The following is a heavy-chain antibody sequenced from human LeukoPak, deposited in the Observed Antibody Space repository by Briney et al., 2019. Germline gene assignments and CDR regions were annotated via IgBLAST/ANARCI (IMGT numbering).Heavy chain of an antibody. CDR2: ISYDGSNK. CDR1: GFTFSSYA. V-gene: IGHV3-30-3*01. D-gene: IGHD6-19*01. Sequence: HPGGSLRLSCAASGFTFSSYAMHWVRQAPGKGLEWVAVISYDGSNKYYADSVKGRSTISRDNSKNTLYLQMNSLRAEDTAVYYCARGQVEQWLGGVDYYYGMDVWGQGTTVTVSS. J-gene: IGHJ6*02. CDR3: ARGQVEQWLGGVDYYYGMDV.